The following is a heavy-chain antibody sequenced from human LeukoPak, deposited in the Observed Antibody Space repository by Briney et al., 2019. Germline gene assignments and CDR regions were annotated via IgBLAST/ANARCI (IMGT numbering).Heavy chain of an antibody. CDR1: GYTFTSYA. V-gene: IGHV1-3*01. J-gene: IGHJ3*02. CDR3: AILVVPAARDAVDI. D-gene: IGHD2-2*01. Sequence: GASVKVSCKASGYTFTSYAMHWVRQAPGQRLEWMGWINAGNGNTKYSQKFQGRVTITRDTSASTAYMELSSLRSEDTAVYYCAILVVPAARDAVDIWGQGTMVTVSS. CDR2: INAGNGNT.